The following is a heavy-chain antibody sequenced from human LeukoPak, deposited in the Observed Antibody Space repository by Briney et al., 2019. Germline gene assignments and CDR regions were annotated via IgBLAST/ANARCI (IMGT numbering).Heavy chain of an antibody. CDR2: IYYSGST. CDR1: GGSISSYY. D-gene: IGHD3-16*01. CDR3: ARANGGPAPFFDY. V-gene: IGHV4-59*01. Sequence: SETLSLTCTASGGSISSYYWSWIRQPPGKGLEWIGYIYYSGSTNYNPSLKGRVTISVDTSKNQFSLKLSSVTAADTAVYYCARANGGPAPFFDYWGQGTLVTVSS. J-gene: IGHJ4*02.